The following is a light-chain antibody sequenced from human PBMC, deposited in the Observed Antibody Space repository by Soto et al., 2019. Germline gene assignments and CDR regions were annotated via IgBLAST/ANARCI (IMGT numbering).Light chain of an antibody. Sequence: EIVMTQSPVTLSVSPGERATLSCRASQSVRNTYLAWYQQKPGQAPRLLISSVSTRAAGIPARFSGSGSGTEFTLTISSLQSEDFAVYYCQQYGDWPLTFGGGTKVEIK. CDR2: SVS. V-gene: IGKV3-15*01. CDR1: QSVRNTY. CDR3: QQYGDWPLT. J-gene: IGKJ4*01.